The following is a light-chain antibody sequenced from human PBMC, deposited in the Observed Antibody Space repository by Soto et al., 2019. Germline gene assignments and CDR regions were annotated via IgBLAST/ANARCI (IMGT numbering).Light chain of an antibody. CDR2: DVS. CDR3: QQRSNWPPD. Sequence: EIVLTQSPATLSLSPGERATLSCRASQSVSSYLSWYQQRPGQAPRLLIYDVSTRATGIPARFSGSGSVTDFTLTIDSLEPEDFAVYYCQQRSNWPPDFGPGTKVDI. CDR1: QSVSSY. V-gene: IGKV3-11*01. J-gene: IGKJ3*01.